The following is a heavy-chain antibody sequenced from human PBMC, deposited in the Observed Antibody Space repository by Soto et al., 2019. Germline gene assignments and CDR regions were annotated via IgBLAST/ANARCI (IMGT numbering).Heavy chain of an antibody. V-gene: IGHV3-73*02. CDR2: IESKANNYAT. D-gene: IGHD1-26*01. CDR1: GFTFSGSA. Sequence: EVQLVESGGGLVQPGGSLKLSCAASGFTFSGSAMHWVRQASGKGLEWVGRIESKANNYATAYVASVKGGFTVSRDDSKNTAYLQMNSLKTEDTAVYYCTRRLSIVGAGSAAGAYYGMDVWGQGTTVTVSS. J-gene: IGHJ6*01. CDR3: TRRLSIVGAGSAAGAYYGMDV.